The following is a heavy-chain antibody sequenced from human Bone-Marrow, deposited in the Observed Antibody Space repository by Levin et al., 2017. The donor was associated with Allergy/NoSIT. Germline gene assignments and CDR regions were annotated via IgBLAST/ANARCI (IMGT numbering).Heavy chain of an antibody. Sequence: SCAVSGFPFSTHAMHWVRQAPGKGLEWVAVILYDGSKKYYADSVKGRFTISRDNSNNTLYLQMSGLKTEDTALYYCAKGKRPFCTSTSCLIDEWGQGTLVIVSS. CDR3: AKGKRPFCTSTSCLIDE. D-gene: IGHD2-2*01. CDR2: ILYDGSKK. CDR1: GFPFSTHA. V-gene: IGHV3-30*18. J-gene: IGHJ4*02.